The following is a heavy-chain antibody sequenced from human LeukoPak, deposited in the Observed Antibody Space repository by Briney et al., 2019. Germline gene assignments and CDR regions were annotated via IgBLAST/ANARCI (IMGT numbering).Heavy chain of an antibody. D-gene: IGHD1-26*01. CDR1: GFTFSTCW. CDR3: ARDRPTGSYYSIDY. J-gene: IGHJ4*02. Sequence: GGSLRLSCAASGFTFSTCWMHWVRQAPGQGLEWVALIWYDGSNKYYADSVKGRFTISRDNSKNTVYLQMNSLRVEDTALYYCARDRPTGSYYSIDYWGQGTLATVSS. CDR2: IWYDGSNK. V-gene: IGHV3-33*08.